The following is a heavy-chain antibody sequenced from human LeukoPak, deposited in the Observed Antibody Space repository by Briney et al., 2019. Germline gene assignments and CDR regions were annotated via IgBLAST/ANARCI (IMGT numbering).Heavy chain of an antibody. Sequence: PSETLSLTCTVSGGSISSGSYYWGWIRQPPGKGLEWIGSIYYSGTTYYNPSLKSRVTISIDPSNNNFSLKLSSVTAADTAVFYCAGVATTLTVTFDHWGQGNLVTVSS. J-gene: IGHJ4*02. CDR2: IYYSGTT. CDR1: GGSISSGSYY. CDR3: AGVATTLTVTFDH. V-gene: IGHV4-39*02. D-gene: IGHD5-24*01.